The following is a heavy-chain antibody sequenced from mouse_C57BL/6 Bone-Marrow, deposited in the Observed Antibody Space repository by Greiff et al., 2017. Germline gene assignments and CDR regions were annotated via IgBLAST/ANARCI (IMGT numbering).Heavy chain of an antibody. Sequence: VQLQQSGPALVKPGASVQISCKASGYTFTDYYMNWVKQSHGKSLEWIGDINPNNGGTSYNQKFKGKATLTVDKSSSTAYMELRSLTSEDSAVYYWAREGLYYDYDVGYFDYWGQGTTLTVSS. J-gene: IGHJ2*01. D-gene: IGHD2-4*01. CDR2: INPNNGGT. CDR1: GYTFTDYY. V-gene: IGHV1-26*01. CDR3: AREGLYYDYDVGYFDY.